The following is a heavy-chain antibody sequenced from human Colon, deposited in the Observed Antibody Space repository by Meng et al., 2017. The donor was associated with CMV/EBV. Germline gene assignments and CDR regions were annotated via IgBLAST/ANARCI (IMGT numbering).Heavy chain of an antibody. CDR1: GFSLSNYA. J-gene: IGHJ3*02. Sequence: GGSLRLSCAASGFSLSNYAMHWVRQAPGKGLEWVSVIAWDGDTSYYVDSVKDRFTISRDSSENTLYLQMNSLRPEDTAIYYCARDILGRDAFDMWGQGTMVTVSS. CDR2: IAWDGDTS. CDR3: ARDILGRDAFDM. V-gene: IGHV3-NL1*01. D-gene: IGHD1-26*01.